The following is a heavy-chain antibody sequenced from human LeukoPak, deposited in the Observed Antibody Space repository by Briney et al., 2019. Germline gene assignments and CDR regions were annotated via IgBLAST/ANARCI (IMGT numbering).Heavy chain of an antibody. CDR2: ISAYNGNT. CDR1: GYTFTSYG. J-gene: IGHJ5*02. D-gene: IGHD4-23*01. CDR3: ARTPSLGVVTPDDWFDP. V-gene: IGHV1-18*01. Sequence: ASVKVSCKASGYTFTSYGISWVRQAPGQGLEWMGWISAYNGNTNYAQKLQGRVTMTTDTSTSTAYMGLRSLRSDDTAVYYCARTPSLGVVTPDDWFDPWGQGTLVTVSS.